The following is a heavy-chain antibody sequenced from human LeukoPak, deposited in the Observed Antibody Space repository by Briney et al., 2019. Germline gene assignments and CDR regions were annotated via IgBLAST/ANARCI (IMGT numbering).Heavy chain of an antibody. V-gene: IGHV3-15*01. CDR1: GFIFSNAW. Sequence: PGGSLRLSCAASGFIFSNAWMRWVRQVPGTGLEWVGRIKRQSDGATTQYAAPVKDRFTISRDNSKKTLYLQMNNLKTEDTAVYYCTTEYYDSGSDIEVWGEGTTVTVSS. CDR2: IKRQSDGATT. J-gene: IGHJ6*03. D-gene: IGHD3-22*01. CDR3: TTEYYDSGSDIEV.